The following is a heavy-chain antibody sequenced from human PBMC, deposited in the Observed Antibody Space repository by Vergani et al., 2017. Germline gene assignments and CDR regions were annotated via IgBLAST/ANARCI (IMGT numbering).Heavy chain of an antibody. V-gene: IGHV3-48*04. D-gene: IGHD5-18*01. CDR2: ISSSSSTI. CDR1: GFTFSSYS. J-gene: IGHJ6*03. Sequence: EVQLVESGGGLVQPGGSLRLSCAASGFTFSSYSMNWVRQAPGKGLEWVSYISSSSSTIYYADSVKGRFTISSENAKNSLYLQMNSLRAEDTAVYYCARDRYSYGYYYYMDVWGKGTTVTVSS. CDR3: ARDRYSYGYYYYMDV.